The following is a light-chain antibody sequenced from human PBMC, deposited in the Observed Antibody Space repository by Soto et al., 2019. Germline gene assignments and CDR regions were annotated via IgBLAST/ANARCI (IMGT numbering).Light chain of an antibody. CDR1: SGHSSYA. J-gene: IGLJ7*01. V-gene: IGLV4-69*01. Sequence: QAVLTQSPSASASLGASVKLTCTLSSGHSSYAIAWHQQQPEKGPRYLMKVNSDGSHSKGDGIPDRFSGSSSGAERYLTISSLQSEDEADYYCQTWGTGIAVFGGGTQLTVL. CDR3: QTWGTGIAV. CDR2: VNSDGSH.